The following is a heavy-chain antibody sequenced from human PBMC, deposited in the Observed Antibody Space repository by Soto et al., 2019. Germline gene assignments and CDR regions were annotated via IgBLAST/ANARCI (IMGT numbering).Heavy chain of an antibody. CDR1: GFTFSTYT. CDR2: INGRSNYV. CDR3: AREDGVVGSSSAFDH. J-gene: IGHJ4*02. D-gene: IGHD1-26*01. V-gene: IGHV3-21*04. Sequence: EVQVVESGGGLVKPEGSLRLSCVFSGFTFSTYTMNWVRQAPGKGLEWVSSINGRSNYVYYADSVKGRFTISRDNAKNSLYLQMNRLRAEDTAIEYCAREDGVVGSSSAFDHWGLGTLVTVSS.